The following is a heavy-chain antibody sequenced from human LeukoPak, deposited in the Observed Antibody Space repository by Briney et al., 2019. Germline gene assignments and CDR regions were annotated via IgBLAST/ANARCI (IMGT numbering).Heavy chain of an antibody. CDR2: ISGSGGDT. V-gene: IGHV3-23*01. D-gene: IGHD3-3*01. Sequence: GGSLRLSCAASGFTFSTYAMIWVRQAPGRGLEWVSAISGSGGDTYYAGSVKGRFTISRDNSKNTLYLQMNSRRAEDTAVYCCAKENGRFLEWLSYGMDVWGQGTTVTGSS. CDR1: GFTFSTYA. CDR3: AKENGRFLEWLSYGMDV. J-gene: IGHJ6*02.